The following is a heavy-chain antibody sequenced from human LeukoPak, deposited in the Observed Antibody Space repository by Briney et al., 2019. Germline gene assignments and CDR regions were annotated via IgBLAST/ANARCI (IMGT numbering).Heavy chain of an antibody. CDR2: ISGSGGST. J-gene: IGHJ4*02. CDR1: GFTLSSYA. D-gene: IGHD3-9*01. CDR3: HGSYFDWLLNFDY. V-gene: IGHV3-23*01. Sequence: GGSLRLSCAASGFTLSSYAMSWVRQAPGKGLEWVSAISGSGGSTYYADSVKGRFTISRDNSKNTLYLQMNSLRAEDTAVYYCHGSYFDWLLNFDYWGQGTLVTVSS.